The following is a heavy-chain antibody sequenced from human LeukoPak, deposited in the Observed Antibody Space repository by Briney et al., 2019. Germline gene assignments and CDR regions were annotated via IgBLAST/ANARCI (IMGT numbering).Heavy chain of an antibody. Sequence: SETLSLTCTVSGGSITSSSYYWGWIRQPPGKGLEWIGSIYYSGSTYSNPSLKSRVTISVDTSKNQFSLKLSSVTAADTAVYYCARLTSLRIQLRGYYFDYWGQGTLVTVSS. J-gene: IGHJ4*02. CDR1: GGSITSSSYY. D-gene: IGHD5-18*01. CDR2: IYYSGST. CDR3: ARLTSLRIQLRGYYFDY. V-gene: IGHV4-39*01.